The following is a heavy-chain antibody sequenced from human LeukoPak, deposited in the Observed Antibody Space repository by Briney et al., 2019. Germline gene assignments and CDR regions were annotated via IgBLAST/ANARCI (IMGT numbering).Heavy chain of an antibody. CDR1: GFTFSDYY. J-gene: IGHJ4*02. D-gene: IGHD1-1*01. Sequence: GGSLRLSCAASGFTFSDYYMGWLRQAPGRGLEWISYITTTGTTIYYADSVKGRFTISRDNAKNSLYLQMNSLRVEDTAVYYCARIGKRGDYWGQGALVTVSS. CDR2: ITTTGTTI. CDR3: ARIGKRGDY. V-gene: IGHV3-11*04.